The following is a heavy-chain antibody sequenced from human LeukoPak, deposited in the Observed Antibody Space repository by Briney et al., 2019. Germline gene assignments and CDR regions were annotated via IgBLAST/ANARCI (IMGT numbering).Heavy chain of an antibody. CDR2: ISAYNGNT. Sequence: ASVKVSCKASGYTFTDYYIHWVRQAPGQGLEWMGWISAYNGNTNYAQKLQVRVTMTTDTSTSTAYMELRSLRSDDTAVYYCARGPIHGYYYDSSGYLIDYWGQGTLVTVSS. CDR1: GYTFTDYY. J-gene: IGHJ4*02. D-gene: IGHD3-22*01. CDR3: ARGPIHGYYYDSSGYLIDY. V-gene: IGHV1-18*04.